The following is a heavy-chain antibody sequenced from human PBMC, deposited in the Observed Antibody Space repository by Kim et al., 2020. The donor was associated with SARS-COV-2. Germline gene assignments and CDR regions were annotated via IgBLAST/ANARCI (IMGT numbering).Heavy chain of an antibody. Sequence: ASVKVSCKASGYTFTSYGISWVRQAPGQGLAWMGWISAYNGNTNYAQKLQGRVTMTTDTSTSTAYMELRSLRSDDTAVYYRARWKIRFWEWHPRANYYYYMDVWGKGTTVTVSS. J-gene: IGHJ6*03. CDR1: GYTFTSYG. D-gene: IGHD3-3*01. V-gene: IGHV1-18*01. CDR2: ISAYNGNT. CDR3: ARWKIRFWEWHPRANYYYYMDV.